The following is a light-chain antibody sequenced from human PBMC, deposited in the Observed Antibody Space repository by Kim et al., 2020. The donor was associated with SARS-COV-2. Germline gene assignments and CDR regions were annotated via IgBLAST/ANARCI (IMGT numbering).Light chain of an antibody. CDR3: QQYGSSPLT. J-gene: IGKJ4*01. CDR1: QSVSSSY. V-gene: IGKV3-20*01. CDR2: GAS. Sequence: EIVLTQSPGTLSLSPGERATLSCRASQSVSSSYLAWYQQKLGQAPRLLIYGASSMATGIPDRFSGSGSGTDFTLAISRLEPEDFAVYYGQQYGSSPLTFGGGTKVDIK.